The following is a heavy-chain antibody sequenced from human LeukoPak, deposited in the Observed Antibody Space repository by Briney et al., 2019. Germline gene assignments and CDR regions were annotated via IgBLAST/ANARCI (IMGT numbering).Heavy chain of an antibody. CDR3: ARKDYFDY. J-gene: IGHJ4*02. CDR1: GGSFSGYY. Sequence: SETLSLTCAVYGGSFSGYYWSWIRQPPGKGLEWIGEINHSGSTNYNPSLKSRVTISVDTSKNQFSLQLSSVTAADTAVYYCARKDYFDYWGQGTLVTVSS. CDR2: INHSGST. V-gene: IGHV4-34*01.